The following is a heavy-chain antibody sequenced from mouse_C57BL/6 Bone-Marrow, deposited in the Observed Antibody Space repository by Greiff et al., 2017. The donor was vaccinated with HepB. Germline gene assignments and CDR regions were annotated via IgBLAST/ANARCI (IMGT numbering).Heavy chain of an antibody. J-gene: IGHJ4*01. CDR3: ARPLLRHYAMDY. D-gene: IGHD1-2*01. CDR2: IYPRSGNT. Sequence: LVESGAELARPGASVKLSCKASGYTFTSYGISWVKQRTGQGLEWIGEIYPRSGNTYYNEKFKGKATLTADKSSSTAYMELRSLTSEDSAVYFCARPLLRHYAMDYWGQGTSVTVSS. CDR1: GYTFTSYG. V-gene: IGHV1-81*01.